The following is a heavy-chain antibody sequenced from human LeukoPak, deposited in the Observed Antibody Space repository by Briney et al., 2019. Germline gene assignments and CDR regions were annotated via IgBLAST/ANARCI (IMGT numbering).Heavy chain of an antibody. V-gene: IGHV5-51*01. CDR2: IYPGDSDT. J-gene: IGHJ6*03. Sequence: GESLKISCKGSGYSFTSYWIGWVRQMPGKGLEWMVIIYPGDSDTRYSPSFQGQVTISADKSISTAYLPWSSLKASDTAMYYCARAPYSSGFPGYMDVWGKGTTVTVSS. CDR3: ARAPYSSGFPGYMDV. CDR1: GYSFTSYW. D-gene: IGHD6-19*01.